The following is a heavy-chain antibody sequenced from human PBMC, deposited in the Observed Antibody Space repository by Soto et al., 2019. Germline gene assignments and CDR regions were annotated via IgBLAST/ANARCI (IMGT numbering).Heavy chain of an antibody. CDR2: ISYDGSNK. D-gene: IGHD3-10*01. CDR3: ARDRLVSTMVRGVISGMDV. J-gene: IGHJ6*02. V-gene: IGHV3-30-3*01. CDR1: GFTFSSYA. Sequence: GGSLRLSCAASGFTFSSYAMHWVRQAPGKGLEWVAVISYDGSNKYYADSVKGRFTISRDNSKNTLYLQMNSLRAEDTAVYYCARDRLVSTMVRGVISGMDVWGQGTTVTVSS.